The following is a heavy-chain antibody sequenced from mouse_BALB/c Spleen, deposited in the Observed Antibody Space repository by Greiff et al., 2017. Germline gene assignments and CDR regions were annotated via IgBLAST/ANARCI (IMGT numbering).Heavy chain of an antibody. D-gene: IGHD1-1*01. J-gene: IGHJ2*01. CDR2: ISYSGST. Sequence: EVMLVESGPGLVKPSQSLSLTCTVTGYSITSDYAWNWIRQFPGNKLEWMGYISYSGSTSYNPSLKSRISITRDTSKNQFFLQLNSVTTEDTATYYCARWGTTVGYYFDDWGQGTTLTVSS. V-gene: IGHV3-2*02. CDR3: ARWGTTVGYYFDD. CDR1: GYSITSDYA.